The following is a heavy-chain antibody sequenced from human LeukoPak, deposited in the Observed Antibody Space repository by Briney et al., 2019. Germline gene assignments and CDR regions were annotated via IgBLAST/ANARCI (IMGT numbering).Heavy chain of an antibody. J-gene: IGHJ4*02. Sequence: SGTLSLTCTVSGGSISSYYWSWIRQPPGKGLEWIGYIYYSGSTNYNPSLKSRVTISVDTSKNQFSLKLSSVTAADTAVYYCARQTPYWADYWGQGTLVTVSS. CDR1: GGSISSYY. CDR2: IYYSGST. V-gene: IGHV4-59*08. CDR3: ARQTPYWADY. D-gene: IGHD2-15*01.